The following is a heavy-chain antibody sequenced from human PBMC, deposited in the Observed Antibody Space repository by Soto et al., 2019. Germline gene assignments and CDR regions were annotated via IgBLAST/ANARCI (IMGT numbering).Heavy chain of an antibody. Sequence: SETLSLTCTVSGVSIRDYYWGWIRQSPGKGLEWIGYIYYSGSTNYNPSLQGRVTMTTDTSTSTAYVELRSLRSDDTAVYYCARGLLWFGELLSLDYWGQGTLVTVSS. CDR2: IYYSGST. D-gene: IGHD3-10*01. CDR1: GVSIRDYY. V-gene: IGHV4-59*01. J-gene: IGHJ4*02. CDR3: ARGLLWFGELLSLDY.